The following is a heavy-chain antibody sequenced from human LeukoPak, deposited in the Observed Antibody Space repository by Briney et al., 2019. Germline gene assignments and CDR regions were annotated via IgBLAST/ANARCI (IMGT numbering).Heavy chain of an antibody. CDR3: TRRGGGYEFDY. CDR1: GFIFNNYA. CDR2: ISWNSGSI. Sequence: GRSLRLSCAGSGFIFNNYAMHWVRQPPGKGLEWVSGISWNSGSIDYADSVKGRFTISRDNSKNTLYPQMNGLRTEDTAVYFCTRRGGGYEFDYWGQGTLVTVSS. D-gene: IGHD5-12*01. V-gene: IGHV3-9*01. J-gene: IGHJ4*02.